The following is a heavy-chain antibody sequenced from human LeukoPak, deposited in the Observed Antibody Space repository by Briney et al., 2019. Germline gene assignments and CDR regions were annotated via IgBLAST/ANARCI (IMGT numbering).Heavy chain of an antibody. CDR1: GGSISSYY. CDR2: IYYSGST. CDR3: ARVSPFDYVWGSYRYPAEYFQH. J-gene: IGHJ1*01. D-gene: IGHD3-16*02. Sequence: SETLSLTCTVSGGSISSYYWSWIRQPPGKGLEWIGYIYYSGSTNYNPSLKSRVTISVDTSKNQFSLKLSSVTAADTAVYYCARVSPFDYVWGSYRYPAEYFQHWGQGTLVTVSS. V-gene: IGHV4-59*01.